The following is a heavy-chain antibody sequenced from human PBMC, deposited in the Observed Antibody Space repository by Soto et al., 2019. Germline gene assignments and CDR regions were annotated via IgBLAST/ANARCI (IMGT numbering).Heavy chain of an antibody. V-gene: IGHV1-24*01. Sequence: GASVKVSCQVSGSTLPELSMHLLRQAPVKVLEWMGGFDPEDGETIYAQKFQGRVTMTEDTSTDTAYMELSSLRSEDTAVYYCATAPLSGYPTGGATTTLDYWGQGTLVTVSS. CDR1: GSTLPELS. D-gene: IGHD3-16*01. CDR3: ATAPLSGYPTGGATTTLDY. J-gene: IGHJ4*02. CDR2: FDPEDGET.